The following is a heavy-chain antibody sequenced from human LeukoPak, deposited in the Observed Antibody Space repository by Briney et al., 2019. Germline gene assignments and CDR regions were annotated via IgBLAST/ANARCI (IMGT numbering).Heavy chain of an antibody. CDR1: GFTFSSYA. CDR2: ISGSGGST. J-gene: IGHJ4*02. Sequence: TGGSLRLSCAASGFTFSSYAMSWVRQAPGKGLEWVSAISGSGGSTYYADSVKGRFTISRDNSKNTLYLQMNSLRAEDTAVYYCAKGDYGDYVPFDYWGQGTLVTVSS. D-gene: IGHD4-17*01. V-gene: IGHV3-23*01. CDR3: AKGDYGDYVPFDY.